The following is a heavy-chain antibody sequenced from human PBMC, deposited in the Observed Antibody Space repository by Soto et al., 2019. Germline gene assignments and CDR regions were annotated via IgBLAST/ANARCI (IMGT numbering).Heavy chain of an antibody. Sequence: SETLSLTCTVSGGSISSSSYYWGWIRQPPGKGLEWIGRNYYSVSNYYNPSLKSRGTIAVDTSKNQFSLKLSSVTAADTAVYYCASWKGLMVRGVIISWYFDYWGQGTLVTVSS. V-gene: IGHV4-39*01. CDR2: NYYSVSN. D-gene: IGHD3-10*01. CDR1: GGSISSSSYY. CDR3: ASWKGLMVRGVIISWYFDY. J-gene: IGHJ4*02.